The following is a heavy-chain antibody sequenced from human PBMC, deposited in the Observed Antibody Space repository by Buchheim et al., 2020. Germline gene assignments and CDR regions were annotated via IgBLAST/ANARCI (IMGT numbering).Heavy chain of an antibody. CDR2: IYHSGST. CDR3: ATVRGHGYSSSGYTY. Sequence: QVQLQESGPGLVKPSGTLSLTCAVSGGSISSSNWWSWVRQPPGTGLEWIGEIYHSGSTNYNPYLKRRVTISVDKSKNQFSLKLSSVTAADTAVYYCATVRGHGYSSSGYTYWGQGTL. V-gene: IGHV4-4*02. J-gene: IGHJ4*02. D-gene: IGHD6-13*01. CDR1: GGSISSSNW.